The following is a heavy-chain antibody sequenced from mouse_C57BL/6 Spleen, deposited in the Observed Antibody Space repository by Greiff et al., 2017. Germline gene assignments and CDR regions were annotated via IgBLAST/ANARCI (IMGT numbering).Heavy chain of an antibody. J-gene: IGHJ4*01. CDR1: GFSLTSYA. CDR2: IWTGGGT. D-gene: IGHD1-1*01. V-gene: IGHV2-9-1*01. Sequence: VHLVESGPGLVAPSQRLSITCTVSGFSLTSYAISWVRQPPGKGLEWLGVIWTGGGTNYNSALKSRLSISKDNSKSQVFLKMNSLQTDDTARYYCAITTVVATDAMDYWGQGTSVTVSS. CDR3: AITTVVATDAMDY.